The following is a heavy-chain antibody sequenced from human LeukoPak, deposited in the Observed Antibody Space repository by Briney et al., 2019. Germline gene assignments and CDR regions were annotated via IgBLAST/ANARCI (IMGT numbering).Heavy chain of an antibody. D-gene: IGHD6-6*01. V-gene: IGHV3-21*01. J-gene: IGHJ4*02. Sequence: GGSLRLSCAASGFSFSSYAMSWVRQAPGKGLEWVSSISSSSSYIYYADSVKGRFTISRDNAKNSLYLQMNSLRAEDTAVYYCARNGIAARRAFDYWGQGTLVTVSS. CDR2: ISSSSSYI. CDR3: ARNGIAARRAFDY. CDR1: GFSFSSYA.